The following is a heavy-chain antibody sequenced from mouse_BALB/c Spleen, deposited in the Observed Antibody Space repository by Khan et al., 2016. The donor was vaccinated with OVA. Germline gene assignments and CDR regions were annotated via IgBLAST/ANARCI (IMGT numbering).Heavy chain of an antibody. J-gene: IGHJ4*01. CDR3: ARSYGSWAMDY. Sequence: EVELVESGPSLVKPSQSLSLSCSVTGDSITSGFWNWIRKFPGNKFEYLGYITYNCNNYYNPSLKMRISITRDTSKSQYYLQLNSVTTEDTATYYCARSYGSWAMDYWGQGTLVTVSS. CDR1: GDSITSGF. D-gene: IGHD1-1*01. V-gene: IGHV3-8*02. CDR2: ITYNCNN.